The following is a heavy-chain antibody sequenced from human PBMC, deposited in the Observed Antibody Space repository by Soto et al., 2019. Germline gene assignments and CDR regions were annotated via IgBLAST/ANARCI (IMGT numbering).Heavy chain of an antibody. J-gene: IGHJ4*02. V-gene: IGHV3-74*01. Sequence: EVQLVESGGGLVQPGESLRLSCAASGFTFSSYWMHWIRQAPGKGLVWVSRVSSDGSSTVYANSVKGRLTISRDHAKNTLYLKMNSMSDEDTAVYYCARGLANYSYFDSWGQGTLVTVSS. D-gene: IGHD4-4*01. CDR1: GFTFSSYW. CDR3: ARGLANYSYFDS. CDR2: VSSDGSST.